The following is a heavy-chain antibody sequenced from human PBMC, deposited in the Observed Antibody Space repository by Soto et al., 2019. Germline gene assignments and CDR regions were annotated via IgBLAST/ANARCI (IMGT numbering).Heavy chain of an antibody. CDR3: AHSLIGYYYDSIRSNWFDP. V-gene: IGHV2-5*02. Sequence: QITLKESGPTLVKPTQTLTLTCTFSGFSLSTSGVGVGWIRQPPGKALEWLALIYWDDDKRYSPSRKSRLTITKDTSKNQVVLTMTNMDPVDTATYSCAHSLIGYYYDSIRSNWFDPWGQGTLVTVSS. D-gene: IGHD3-22*01. J-gene: IGHJ5*02. CDR1: GFSLSTSGVG. CDR2: IYWDDDK.